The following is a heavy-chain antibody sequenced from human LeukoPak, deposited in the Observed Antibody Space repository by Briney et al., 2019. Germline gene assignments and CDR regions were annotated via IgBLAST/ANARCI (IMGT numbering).Heavy chain of an antibody. CDR3: AKAHDYGDYWRFDY. CDR1: GFSISNYW. V-gene: IGHV3-21*04. CDR2: ISSSSSYI. D-gene: IGHD4-17*01. Sequence: GGSLRLSCAASGFSISNYWMHWVRQAPGKGLEWVSSISSSSSYIYYADSVKGRFTISRDNSKNTLYLQMNSLRAEDTAVYYCAKAHDYGDYWRFDYWGQGTLVTVSS. J-gene: IGHJ4*02.